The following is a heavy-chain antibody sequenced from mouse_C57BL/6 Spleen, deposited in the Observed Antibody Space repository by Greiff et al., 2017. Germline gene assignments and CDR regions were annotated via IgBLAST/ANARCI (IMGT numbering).Heavy chain of an antibody. CDR2: LYPRDGST. V-gene: IGHV1-85*01. J-gene: IGHJ2*01. D-gene: IGHD2-3*01. Sequence: QVQLMESGPELVKPGASVKLSCTASGYTFTSYDINWVKQRPGQGLEWIGWLYPRDGSTKYNEKFKGKATLTVDTSSSTAYMELHSLTSEDSAVYFWARVGWLLRDFDYWGQGTTLTVSS. CDR3: ARVGWLLRDFDY. CDR1: GYTFTSYD.